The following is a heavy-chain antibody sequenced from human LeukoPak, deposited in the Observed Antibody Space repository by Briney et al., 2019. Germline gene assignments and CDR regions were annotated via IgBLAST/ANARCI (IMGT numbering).Heavy chain of an antibody. D-gene: IGHD5-18*01. V-gene: IGHV1-2*02. Sequence: SSVKVSCKASGYTFTGYYLHWVRQAPGQGLEWMGWIHPKSGDTKYAPKFLGRVTLTRDTSTTIVCMELRWLTSDDTAVYYCSRGSGISYGGIDYWGQGTLVTVSS. J-gene: IGHJ4*02. CDR1: GYTFTGYY. CDR2: IHPKSGDT. CDR3: SRGSGISYGGIDY.